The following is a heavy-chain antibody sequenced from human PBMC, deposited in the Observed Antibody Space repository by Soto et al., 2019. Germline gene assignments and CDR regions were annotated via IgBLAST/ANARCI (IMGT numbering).Heavy chain of an antibody. CDR1: GDSISSSTYS. CDR2: IYDSGKT. CDR3: AAPPRY. J-gene: IGHJ4*02. V-gene: IGHV4-39*07. Sequence: SETLSLTCTVSGDSISSSTYSWGWIRQPPGKGLEYIGYIYDSGKTYYNRPLESRVTMSLDTSKNQFSLKLTSVTAADTAVYYCAAPPRYWGQGTLVTVSS. D-gene: IGHD6-6*01.